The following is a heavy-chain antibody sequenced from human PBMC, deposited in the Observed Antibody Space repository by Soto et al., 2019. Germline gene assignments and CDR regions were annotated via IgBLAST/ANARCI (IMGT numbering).Heavy chain of an antibody. CDR1: GFPFSSYA. CDR2: ISNDGGNK. CDR3: ARVWGAYPNFDC. Sequence: QVQLLESGGGVVQPGRSLRLSCAASGFPFSSYALHWVRQAPGRGLEWVAAISNDGGNKFYADSVKGRFSISRDTSKKTLYLQMNSLRAADTAVYYCARVWGAYPNFDCWGQGTLLTVSS. J-gene: IGHJ4*02. V-gene: IGHV3-30-3*01. D-gene: IGHD3-16*01.